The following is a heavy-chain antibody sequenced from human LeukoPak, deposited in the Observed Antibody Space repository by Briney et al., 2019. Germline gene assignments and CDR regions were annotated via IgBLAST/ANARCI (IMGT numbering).Heavy chain of an antibody. CDR1: GFTFSSYA. Sequence: GGSLRLSCAASGFTFSSYAMSWVRQAPGKGLEWVSAISGSGGSTYYADSVKGRFTISRDNSKNTLYLQMNSLRAEDTAVYYCAKTGSGSYYRGHFDYWGRGTLVTVSS. CDR3: AKTGSGSYYRGHFDY. CDR2: ISGSGGST. V-gene: IGHV3-23*01. D-gene: IGHD1-26*01. J-gene: IGHJ4*02.